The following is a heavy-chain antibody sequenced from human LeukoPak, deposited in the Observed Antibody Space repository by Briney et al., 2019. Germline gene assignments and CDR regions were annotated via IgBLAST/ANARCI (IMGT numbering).Heavy chain of an antibody. D-gene: IGHD2/OR15-2a*01. Sequence: GRSLRLSCAASGFTFDDYAMHWVRQAPGKGLEWVSGISWNSGSIAYADSVKGRFTISRDNAKNSLYLQMNSLRAEDTAFYYCAKDTTSYLIDYWGQGTLVTVSS. V-gene: IGHV3-9*01. J-gene: IGHJ4*02. CDR3: AKDTTSYLIDY. CDR2: ISWNSGSI. CDR1: GFTFDDYA.